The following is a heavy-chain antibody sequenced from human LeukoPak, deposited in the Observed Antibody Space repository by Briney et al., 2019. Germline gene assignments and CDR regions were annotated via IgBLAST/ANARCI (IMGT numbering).Heavy chain of an antibody. D-gene: IGHD3-16*01. J-gene: IGHJ4*02. CDR2: IHFSGST. Sequence: PSETLSLTCTVSRGSMSSYYWSWIRQSAGTGLEWIGRIHFSGSTNYNPSLKSRVTMSLDTSKNQVSLRLTSVTAADTAIYYCAGGPSESATAYWGQGAPGTVSP. CDR1: RGSMSSYY. CDR3: AGGPSESATAY. V-gene: IGHV4-4*07.